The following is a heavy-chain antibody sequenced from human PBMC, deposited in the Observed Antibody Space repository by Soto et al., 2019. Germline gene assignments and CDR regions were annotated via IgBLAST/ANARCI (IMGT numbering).Heavy chain of an antibody. V-gene: IGHV3-9*01. J-gene: IGHJ1*01. CDR3: VKDESINWYSGHFRH. CDR2: INWNSGSI. CDR1: GFTFDDYA. D-gene: IGHD6-13*01. Sequence: LRLSCAASGFTFDDYAMHWVRQVPGKGLEWVSGINWNSGSIGYGDSVKGRFAIPRDNAKNSLHLQMNSLSAEDTAFYYCVKDESINWYSGHFRHWGQGTLVTVS.